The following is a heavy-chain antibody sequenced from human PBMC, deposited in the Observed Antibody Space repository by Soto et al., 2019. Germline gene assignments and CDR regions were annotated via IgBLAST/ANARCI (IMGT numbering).Heavy chain of an antibody. CDR1: GGTFSSYA. J-gene: IGHJ4*02. CDR3: ARLNWNDEIRGEYYFDY. D-gene: IGHD1-1*01. CDR2: IIPIFGTA. V-gene: IGHV1-69*13. Sequence: SVKVSCKASGGTFSSYAISWLRQAPGQGLEWMGGIIPIFGTANYAQKFQGRVTITADESTSTAYMELSSLRSEDTAVYYCARLNWNDEIRGEYYFDYWGQGTLVTVSS.